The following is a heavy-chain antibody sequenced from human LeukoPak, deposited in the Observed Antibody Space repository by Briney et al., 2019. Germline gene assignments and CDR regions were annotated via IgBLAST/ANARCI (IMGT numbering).Heavy chain of an antibody. D-gene: IGHD3-22*01. CDR1: GFTFSDYS. J-gene: IGHJ3*02. CDR3: ARDFYPWRYYDSSGYDAFDI. V-gene: IGHV3-21*01. CDR2: ISSSSSYI. Sequence: GGSLRLSCAASGFTFSDYSMNWVRQAPGKGLEWVSSISSSSSYIYYADSVKGRFTISRDNAKNSLYLQMNSLRAEDTAVYYCARDFYPWRYYDSSGYDAFDIWGQGTMVTVSS.